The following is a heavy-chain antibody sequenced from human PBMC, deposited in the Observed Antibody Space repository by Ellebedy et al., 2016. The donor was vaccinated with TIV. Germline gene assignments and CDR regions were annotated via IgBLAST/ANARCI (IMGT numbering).Heavy chain of an antibody. D-gene: IGHD4-23*01. CDR1: GFTFRSNW. Sequence: PGGSLRLSCAASGFTFRSNWMHWVRQVPGKGLVWVSGINSDGSSTTYADSVKGRFTISRDNAKNTLYLQMNSLRAEDTAVYYCARGVGTHHSYYFDYWGQGTLVSVSS. J-gene: IGHJ4*02. CDR3: ARGVGTHHSYYFDY. CDR2: INSDGSST. V-gene: IGHV3-74*01.